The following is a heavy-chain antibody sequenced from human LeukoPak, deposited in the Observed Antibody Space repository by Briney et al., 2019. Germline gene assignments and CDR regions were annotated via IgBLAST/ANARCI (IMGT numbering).Heavy chain of an antibody. V-gene: IGHV1-46*01. Sequence: ASVKVSCRASGYTFTSYGISWVRQAPGQGLEWMGIINPSGGSTSYAQKFQGRVTMTRDMSTSTDYMELSSLRSEDTAVYYCARDNSVQDTAWWFDPWGQGTLVTVSS. CDR1: GYTFTSYG. J-gene: IGHJ5*02. CDR2: INPSGGST. CDR3: ARDNSVQDTAWWFDP. D-gene: IGHD2-21*02.